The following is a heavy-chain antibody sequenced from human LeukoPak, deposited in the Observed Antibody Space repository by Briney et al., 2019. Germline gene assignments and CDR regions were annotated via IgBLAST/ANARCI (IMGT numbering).Heavy chain of an antibody. J-gene: IGHJ6*03. V-gene: IGHV4-38-2*02. CDR2: IYHSGST. CDR3: ARDQPYMDV. CDR1: GYSISSGYY. Sequence: SETLSLTCIVSGYSISSGYYWVWIRQPPGKGLEWIGSIYHSGSTLYNPSLKSRVTISVDTSKNKFSLKLSTVTAADTAMYYCARDQPYMDVWGEGTTVTVSS.